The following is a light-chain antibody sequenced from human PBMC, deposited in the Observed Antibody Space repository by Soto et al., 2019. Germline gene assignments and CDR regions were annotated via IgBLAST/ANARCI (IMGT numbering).Light chain of an antibody. J-gene: IGLJ1*01. V-gene: IGLV2-23*01. CDR3: CSYEDSGNYV. Sequence: QSALTQPASVSGSPGQSITIPCTEASSDLGNFKFVSWYQHHPGKAPKLIIYAGNRRPSGLSNRFSGSTSGNTASLTIYGLQAEDEADYYCCSYEDSGNYVFGGGTKVTVL. CDR1: SSDLGNFKF. CDR2: AGN.